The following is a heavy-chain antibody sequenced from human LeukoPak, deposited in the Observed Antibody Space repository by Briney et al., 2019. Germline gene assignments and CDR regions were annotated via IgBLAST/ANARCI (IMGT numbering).Heavy chain of an antibody. CDR3: VRGDWYFES. D-gene: IGHD2-21*02. V-gene: IGHV3-7*04. CDR1: GFNFSDSR. J-gene: IGHJ4*02. Sequence: GRSLRLSCAASGFNFSDSRMTWVRQAPGTGLEWVANVNKEGTEKHFLDSVEGRFTISRDNAKKSLYLQMSSLRPEDTAVYFCVRGDWYFESWGQGTLVTVSS. CDR2: VNKEGTEK.